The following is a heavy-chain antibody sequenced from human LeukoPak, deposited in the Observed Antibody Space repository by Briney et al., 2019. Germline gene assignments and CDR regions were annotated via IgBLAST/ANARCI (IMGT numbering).Heavy chain of an antibody. V-gene: IGHV3-74*01. J-gene: IGHJ5*02. CDR1: GFTFSSYW. D-gene: IGHD2-2*01. Sequence: GGSLRLSCAASGFTFSSYWMHWVRQAPGKGLIWVSRINGDGSSTNYAVSVKGRFTISRDNAENTLYLQMNSLRAEDTAVYYCARSSRPPWGQGTLVTVSS. CDR2: INGDGSST. CDR3: ARSSRPP.